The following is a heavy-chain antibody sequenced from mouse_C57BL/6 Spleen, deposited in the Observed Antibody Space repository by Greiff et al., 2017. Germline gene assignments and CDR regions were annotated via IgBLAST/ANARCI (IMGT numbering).Heavy chain of an antibody. J-gene: IGHJ1*03. V-gene: IGHV7-3*01. CDR2: IRHKANGYTT. CDR1: GFTFTDYY. D-gene: IGHD2-1*01. Sequence: EVKLVESGGGLVQPGGSLSLSCAASGFTFTDYYMSWVRQPPGKALEWLGFIRHKANGYTTEYSASVKGQFTISRDNSQSILYLQMNALRAEDSATYYCARLYGNYVWYFDVWGTGTTVTVSS. CDR3: ARLYGNYVWYFDV.